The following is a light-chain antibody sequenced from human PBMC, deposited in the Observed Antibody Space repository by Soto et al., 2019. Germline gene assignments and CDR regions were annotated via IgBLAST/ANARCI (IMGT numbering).Light chain of an antibody. J-gene: IGLJ2*01. CDR2: EVF. Sequence: QSALTQPASVSGSPGQSITISCTGPSSDVGSYNLVSWYQQYPGKAPKLIIFEVFKRPSGVSHRFSGSKSGNTASLTISGHQAEDAANYYCCSYAGRATYVFGGGTKLTVL. CDR3: CSYAGRATYV. CDR1: SSDVGSYNL. V-gene: IGLV2-23*02.